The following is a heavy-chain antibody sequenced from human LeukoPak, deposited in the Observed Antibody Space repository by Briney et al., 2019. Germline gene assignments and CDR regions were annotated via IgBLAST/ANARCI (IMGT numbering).Heavy chain of an antibody. CDR1: GGTFSSYA. J-gene: IGHJ4*02. V-gene: IGHV1-69*04. D-gene: IGHD1-26*01. CDR3: ARDWAGGSGRFDY. CDR2: IIPILGIA. Sequence: SVKVSCKASGGTFSSYAISWVRQAPGQGLEWMGRIIPILGIANYAQKFQGRATITADKSTSTAYMELSSLRSEDTAVYYCARDWAGGSGRFDYWGQGTLVTVSS.